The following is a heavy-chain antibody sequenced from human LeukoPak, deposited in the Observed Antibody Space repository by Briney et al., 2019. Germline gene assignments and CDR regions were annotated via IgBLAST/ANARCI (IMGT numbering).Heavy chain of an antibody. D-gene: IGHD6-13*01. V-gene: IGHV3-30-3*01. CDR1: GFTFSSYT. Sequence: GGSLRLSCAASGFTFSSYTMHWVRQAPGWGLEWVAIISYDGSKEYYADSVRGRFTISRDNSENTLYLQMSGLRAEDTAVYYCARAYSSSWYAAYWGQGTLVTVSS. J-gene: IGHJ4*02. CDR2: ISYDGSKE. CDR3: ARAYSSSWYAAY.